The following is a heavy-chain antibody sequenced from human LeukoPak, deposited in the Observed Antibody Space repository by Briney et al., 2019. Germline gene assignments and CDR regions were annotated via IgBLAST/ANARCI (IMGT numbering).Heavy chain of an antibody. CDR2: IKQDGSEK. V-gene: IGHV3-7*01. Sequence: GGSLRLSCAASGFSVSDYWMSWVRQAPGKGLEWVANIKQDGSEKTYVDSVKGRFTISRDNAKNSLYLQMNSLRVEDTAMYYCVRDGGTDWYDPWGQGTLVTVFS. CDR1: GFSVSDYW. J-gene: IGHJ5*02. D-gene: IGHD3-16*01. CDR3: VRDGGTDWYDP.